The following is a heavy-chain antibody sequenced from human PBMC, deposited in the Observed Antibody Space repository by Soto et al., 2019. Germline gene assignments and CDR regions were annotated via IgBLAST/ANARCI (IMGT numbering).Heavy chain of an antibody. D-gene: IGHD4-4*01. Sequence: GGSLRLSCAASGFTFSSYAMHWVRQAPGKGLVWVSRINQDGSNTDYADSVKGRFTISRDNAKNTLYLQINSLRAEDTAVYYCGRGGSNSPNGMDVWGQGTTVTVSS. CDR1: GFTFSSYA. CDR3: GRGGSNSPNGMDV. CDR2: INQDGSNT. J-gene: IGHJ6*02. V-gene: IGHV3-74*01.